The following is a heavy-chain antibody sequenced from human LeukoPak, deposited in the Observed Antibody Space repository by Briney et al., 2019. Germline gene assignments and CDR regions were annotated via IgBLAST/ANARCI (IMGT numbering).Heavy chain of an antibody. CDR1: GFTFSSYW. D-gene: IGHD6-13*01. CDR2: INSDGSST. J-gene: IGHJ4*02. CDR3: AKDSSSSVEIDY. Sequence: GGSLRLSCAASGFTFSSYWMHWVRQAPGKGLVWVSRINSDGSSTSYADSVKGRFTISRDNSKNTLYLQMNSLRAEDTAVYYCAKDSSSSVEIDYWGQGTLVTVSS. V-gene: IGHV3-74*01.